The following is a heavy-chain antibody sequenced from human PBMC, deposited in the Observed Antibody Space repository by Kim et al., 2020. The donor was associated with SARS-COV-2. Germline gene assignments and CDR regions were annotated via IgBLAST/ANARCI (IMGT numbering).Heavy chain of an antibody. CDR3: AKVAQQTYYDILTGPKEIGLYYVDY. J-gene: IGHJ4*02. V-gene: IGHV3-23*01. Sequence: GGSLRLSCAASGFTFSSYAMSWVRQAPGKGLEWVSAISGSGGSTYYADSVKGRFTISRDNSKNTLYLQMNSLRAEDTAVYYCAKVAQQTYYDILTGPKEIGLYYVDYWGQGTLVTVSS. D-gene: IGHD3-9*01. CDR1: GFTFSSYA. CDR2: ISGSGGST.